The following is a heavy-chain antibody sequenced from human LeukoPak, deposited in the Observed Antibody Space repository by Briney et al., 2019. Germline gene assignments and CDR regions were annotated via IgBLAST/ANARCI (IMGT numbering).Heavy chain of an antibody. CDR2: ISDSGST. Sequence: SETLSLTCSVSGASMNGHYWTWIRLSPPQGLEWIGYISDSGSTSYNPSLRSRVIMALEASKTEFSLRLNSVTGADTAVYYCARVFRGAGTSNWFDRWGQGTLVTVSS. J-gene: IGHJ5*02. CDR1: GASMNGHY. V-gene: IGHV4-59*11. CDR3: ARVFRGAGTSNWFDR. D-gene: IGHD3-3*01.